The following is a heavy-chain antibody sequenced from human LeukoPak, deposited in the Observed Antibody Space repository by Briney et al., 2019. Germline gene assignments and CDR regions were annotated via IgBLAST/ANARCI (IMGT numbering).Heavy chain of an antibody. J-gene: IGHJ4*02. CDR2: INPNSGGT. D-gene: IGHD6-13*01. CDR1: GYTFSGYY. CDR3: ARGSGIAAAGTKVDY. Sequence: ASVKVSCKVSGYTFSGYYIHWVRQAPGQGLEWMGWINPNSGGTNYAQKFQGRVTMARDTSISTAYMELSRLTSDDTAVCYCARGSGIAAAGTKVDYWGQGTLVTVSS. V-gene: IGHV1-2*02.